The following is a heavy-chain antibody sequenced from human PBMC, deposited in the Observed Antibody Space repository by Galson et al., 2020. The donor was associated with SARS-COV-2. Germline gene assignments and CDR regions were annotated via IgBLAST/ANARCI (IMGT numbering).Heavy chain of an antibody. Sequence: GGSLRLSCAASGFTFSSYAMSWVRQAPGKGLEWVSVIYSGGSTYYADSVKGRFTISRDNSKNTLYLQMNSLRAEDTAVYYCAKGNYYDSSGPFDYWGQGTLVTVSS. D-gene: IGHD3-22*01. CDR1: GFTFSSYA. J-gene: IGHJ4*02. CDR2: IYSGGST. V-gene: IGHV3-23*03. CDR3: AKGNYYDSSGPFDY.